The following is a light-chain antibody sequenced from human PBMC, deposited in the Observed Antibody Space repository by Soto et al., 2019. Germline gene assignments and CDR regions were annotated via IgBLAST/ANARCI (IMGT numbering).Light chain of an antibody. V-gene: IGKV3-20*01. Sequence: EIVLTQSPGTLSLSPGERATLSCRANQSVSSNYLAWYQQKPGQAPRLLIYATSSRTSGIPDRFSGSGSGTDFTLTISRLEPEDFVVYYCLQYDRSSCTFGQGTKLEIK. CDR1: QSVSSNY. CDR2: ATS. J-gene: IGKJ2*02. CDR3: LQYDRSSCT.